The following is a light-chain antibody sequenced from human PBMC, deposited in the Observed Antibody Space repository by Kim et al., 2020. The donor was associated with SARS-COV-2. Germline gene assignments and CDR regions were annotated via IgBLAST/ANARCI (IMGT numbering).Light chain of an antibody. CDR1: NIGSKS. V-gene: IGLV3-21*04. Sequence: SYELTQPPSVSVAPGKTARITCGGNNIGSKSVHWYQQKPGQAPVLVIYYDSDRPSGIPERFSGSNSGNTATLTISMVEAGDEADYYCQVWDSSSDHWVF. CDR3: QVWDSSSDHWV. CDR2: YDS. J-gene: IGLJ3*02.